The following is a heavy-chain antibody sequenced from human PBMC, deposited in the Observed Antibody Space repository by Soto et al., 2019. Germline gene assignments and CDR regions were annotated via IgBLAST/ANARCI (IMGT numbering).Heavy chain of an antibody. J-gene: IGHJ4*02. V-gene: IGHV3-23*01. CDR1: GFTVSNSG. CDR2: LSEGGDKT. Sequence: DVQLLESGGDLVQPGGSLRLSCAASGFTVSNSGMSWVRQAPGKGLEWVSGLSEGGDKTYYADSVKGRFTISRDNAKNILYLQMTSLRVEDTAVYFCTKDSGWESWYWGQGVLVTVSS. CDR3: TKDSGWESWY. D-gene: IGHD3-16*01.